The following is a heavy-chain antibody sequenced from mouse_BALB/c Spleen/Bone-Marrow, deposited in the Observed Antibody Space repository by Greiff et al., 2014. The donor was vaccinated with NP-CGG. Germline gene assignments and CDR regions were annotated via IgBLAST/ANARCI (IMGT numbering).Heavy chain of an antibody. J-gene: IGHJ4*01. V-gene: IGHV2-9*02. CDR1: GFSLTSYG. CDR2: IWADGST. D-gene: IGHD1-2*01. CDR3: SRITTATGAMDY. Sequence: QVQLKESGPGLVAPSQSQSITCTVSGFSLTSYGVHWVRQPPGKGLEWLGVIWADGSTNYNSALMSRLSISKDNSKSQVFLKMISLQTDDTAMYYCSRITTATGAMDYWGQGTSVTVSS.